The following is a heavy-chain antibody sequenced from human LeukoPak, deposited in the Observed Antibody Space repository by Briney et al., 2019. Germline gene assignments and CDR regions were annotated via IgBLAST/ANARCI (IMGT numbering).Heavy chain of an antibody. D-gene: IGHD4-17*01. CDR3: ARDTVTTYYYYGMDV. Sequence: ASVKVSCKASGYTFTSYDINWVRQATGQGLEWMEWMNPNSGNTGYAQKFQGRVTMTRNTSISTAYMELSSLRSEDTAVYYCARDTVTTYYYYGMDVWGQGTTVTVSS. CDR1: GYTFTSYD. V-gene: IGHV1-8*01. CDR2: MNPNSGNT. J-gene: IGHJ6*02.